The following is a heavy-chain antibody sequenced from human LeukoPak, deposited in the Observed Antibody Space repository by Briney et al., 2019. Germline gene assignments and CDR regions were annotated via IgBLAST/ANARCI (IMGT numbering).Heavy chain of an antibody. J-gene: IGHJ5*02. CDR1: GYTFTSYG. D-gene: IGHD6-13*01. CDR3: ARRNNLSSSWYSWFDP. CDR2: ISAYNGNT. Sequence: ASVKVSCKASGYTFTSYGIGWVRQAPGQGLEWMGWISAYNGNTNYAQKLQGRVTMTTDTSTSTAYMELRSLRSDDTAVYYCARRNNLSSSWYSWFDPWGQGTLVTVSS. V-gene: IGHV1-18*01.